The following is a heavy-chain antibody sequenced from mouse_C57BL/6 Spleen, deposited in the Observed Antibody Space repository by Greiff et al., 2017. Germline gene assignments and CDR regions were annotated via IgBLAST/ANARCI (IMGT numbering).Heavy chain of an antibody. J-gene: IGHJ2*01. Sequence: VQGVESGAELMKPGASVKLSCKATGYTFTGYWIAWVKQRPGHGLEWIGEIFPGGGSTNYNEKFKGKATFTADTSSNTAYMQLSSLTTEDSAIYYCARYNYGKPFDYWGQGTTLTVSS. V-gene: IGHV1-9*01. CDR3: ARYNYGKPFDY. CDR1: GYTFTGYW. CDR2: IFPGGGST. D-gene: IGHD2-1*01.